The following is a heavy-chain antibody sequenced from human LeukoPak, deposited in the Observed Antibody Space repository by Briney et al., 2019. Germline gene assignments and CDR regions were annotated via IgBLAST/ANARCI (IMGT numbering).Heavy chain of an antibody. CDR1: GFTFSTYW. CDR2: ISYDGSNK. CDR3: ARDRVPIVVVPAAMSGHYYYMDV. Sequence: GGSLRLSCAASGFTFSTYWMNWVRQAPGKGLEWVAVISYDGSNKYYADSVKGRFTISRDNSKNTLYLQMNSLRAEDTAVYYCARDRVPIVVVPAAMSGHYYYMDVWGKGTTVTVSS. D-gene: IGHD2-2*01. J-gene: IGHJ6*03. V-gene: IGHV3-30-3*01.